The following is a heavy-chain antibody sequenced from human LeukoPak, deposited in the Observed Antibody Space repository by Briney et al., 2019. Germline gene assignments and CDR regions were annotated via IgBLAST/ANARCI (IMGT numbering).Heavy chain of an antibody. D-gene: IGHD2-2*01. CDR1: GYTLTELS. CDR2: FDPEDSET. V-gene: IGHV1-24*01. J-gene: IGHJ5*02. CDR3: ATFSSTSWGWFDP. Sequence: ASVKVSCKVSGYTLTELSMHWVRQAPGKGLEWMGGFDPEDSETIYAQKFQGRVTMTEDTSTDTAYMELSGLRSEDTAVYYCATFSSTSWGWFDPWGQGTLVTVSS.